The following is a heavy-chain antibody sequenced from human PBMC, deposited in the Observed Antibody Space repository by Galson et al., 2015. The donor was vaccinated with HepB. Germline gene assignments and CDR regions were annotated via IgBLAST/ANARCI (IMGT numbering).Heavy chain of an antibody. CDR2: ISYDGSNK. Sequence: SLRLSCAASGFTFSSYAMHWVRQAPGKGLEWVAVISYDGSNKYYADSVKGRFTISRDNSKNTLYLQMNSLRAEDTAVYYCARDTNWGLYYYYYGMDVWGQGTTVTVSS. V-gene: IGHV3-30*04. J-gene: IGHJ6*02. CDR1: GFTFSSYA. CDR3: ARDTNWGLYYYYYGMDV. D-gene: IGHD7-27*01.